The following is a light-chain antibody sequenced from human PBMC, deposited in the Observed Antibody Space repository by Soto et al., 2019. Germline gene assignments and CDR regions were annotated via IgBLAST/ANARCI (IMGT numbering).Light chain of an antibody. CDR1: QSVNSR. Sequence: EIVLTQSPATLSSSPGERATLSCRASQSVNSRLAWYQHKPGQAPRLLISHTSTRATGIPARFSGSGSGTDFTLTISSLEPEDFAVYYCHQRQSLPRTFAQGTKVDI. CDR3: HQRQSLPRT. J-gene: IGKJ1*01. V-gene: IGKV3-11*01. CDR2: HTS.